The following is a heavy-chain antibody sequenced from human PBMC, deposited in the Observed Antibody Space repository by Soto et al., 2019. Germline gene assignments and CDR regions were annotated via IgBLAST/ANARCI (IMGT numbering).Heavy chain of an antibody. J-gene: IGHJ4*01. CDR3: ARYLTGSYYQLHY. Sequence: ASVKVSCKASGYTFSSYGIHWVRQAPGQRLEWMGWINAGNGDTYYSQNFQARVTISTNTSASTAYMELSGLRSEDTAVYYCARYLTGSYYQLHYWG. V-gene: IGHV1-3*01. D-gene: IGHD1-26*01. CDR2: INAGNGDT. CDR1: GYTFSSYG.